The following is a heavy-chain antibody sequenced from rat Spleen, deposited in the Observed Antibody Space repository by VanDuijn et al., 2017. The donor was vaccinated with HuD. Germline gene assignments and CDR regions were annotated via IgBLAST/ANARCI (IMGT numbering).Heavy chain of an antibody. V-gene: IGHV3-1*01. CDR1: GYSITSNY. Sequence: EVQLQESGPGLVKPSQSLSLTCSVTGYSITSNYWGWIRKFPGNKMEWMGYIDYSGRTSYNPSLKSRISITRDTSKNQFFLQLNSVTTEDTATYYCKRGLSMSSTNYYCALFAYWGQGTLGTVSS. CDR3: KRGLSMSSTNYYCALFAY. D-gene: IGHD1-6*01. J-gene: IGHJ3*01. CDR2: IDYSGRT.